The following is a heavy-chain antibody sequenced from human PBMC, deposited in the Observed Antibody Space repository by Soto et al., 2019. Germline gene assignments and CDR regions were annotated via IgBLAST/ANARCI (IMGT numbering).Heavy chain of an antibody. CDR2: ISSTTNYI. CDR3: ARESEDLTSNFDY. V-gene: IGHV3-21*06. Sequence: PWWSLRLSCAASGFTFTSYSMNWVRQAPWKGLEWVSSISSTTNYIYYGGSMKGRFTISRDNAKNSLYLEMNSLRAEDTAVYYCARESEDLTSNFDYWGQGTLVTVSS. J-gene: IGHJ4*02. CDR1: GFTFTSYS.